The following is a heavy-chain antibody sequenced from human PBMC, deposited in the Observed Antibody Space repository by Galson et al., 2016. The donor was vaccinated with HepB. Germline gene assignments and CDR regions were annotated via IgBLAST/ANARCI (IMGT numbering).Heavy chain of an antibody. D-gene: IGHD1-14*01. CDR3: ARTGGNSWLYYYYGLDV. CDR2: FLHSGST. J-gene: IGHJ6*02. Sequence: SETLSLTCAVSGASISNHYWTWIRQPPGKGLEWIGYFLHSGSTSYNPSLKGRVTMSLESSKNQLSLKVTSVTAADTAVYYCARTGGNSWLYYYYGLDVWGQGTTVTVSS. V-gene: IGHV4-59*11. CDR1: GASISNHY.